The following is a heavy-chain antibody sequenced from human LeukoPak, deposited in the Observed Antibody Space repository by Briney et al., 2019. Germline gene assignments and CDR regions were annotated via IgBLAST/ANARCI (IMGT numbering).Heavy chain of an antibody. D-gene: IGHD3-9*01. CDR2: ISGSGGST. V-gene: IGHV3-23*01. Sequence: TGGSLRLSCAASGFTFSSYAMSWVRQAPGKGLEWVSAISGSGGSTYYADSAKGRFTISRDNSKNTLYLQMNSLRAEDTAVYYCAKGIRYFDWFSAFDIWGQGTMVTVSS. CDR1: GFTFSSYA. J-gene: IGHJ3*02. CDR3: AKGIRYFDWFSAFDI.